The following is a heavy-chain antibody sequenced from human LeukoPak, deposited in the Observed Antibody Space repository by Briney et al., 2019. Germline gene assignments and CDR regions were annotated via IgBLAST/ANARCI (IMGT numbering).Heavy chain of an antibody. V-gene: IGHV1-2*02. J-gene: IGHJ6*03. Sequence: ASVKVSCKASGYTFTGYYMHWVRQAPGQGLEWMGWINPNSGGTNYTQKFQGRVTMTRDTSISTAYMELSRLRSDDTAVYYCARVGVPAYYYYMDVWGKGTTVTVSS. CDR1: GYTFTGYY. CDR2: INPNSGGT. D-gene: IGHD2-2*01. CDR3: ARVGVPAYYYYMDV.